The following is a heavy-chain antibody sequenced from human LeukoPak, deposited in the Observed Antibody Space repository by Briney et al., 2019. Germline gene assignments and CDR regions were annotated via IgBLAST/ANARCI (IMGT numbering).Heavy chain of an antibody. J-gene: IGHJ5*02. D-gene: IGHD3-3*01. CDR1: GCRFTSYW. CDR3: ARGGAVLTYYDFWSGNWFDP. Sequence: GASLKISCKGSGCRFTSYWIGRVRQMPGKGLEGMGIIYPGDSDTRYSPSFQGPVTISADKSISTACLQWSSLKASDTAMYYCARGGAVLTYYDFWSGNWFDPWGQGTLVTVSS. V-gene: IGHV5-51*01. CDR2: IYPGDSDT.